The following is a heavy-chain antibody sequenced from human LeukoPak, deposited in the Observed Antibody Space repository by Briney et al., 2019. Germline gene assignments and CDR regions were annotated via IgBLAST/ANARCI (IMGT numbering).Heavy chain of an antibody. J-gene: IGHJ3*02. Sequence: GGSLRLSCAASGFTFSNYPMHWVRQAPGKGLKSVSAVSSNGASTYYENSVKDRFIVSRDNSKNTLYLQLGSLRAEDTAVYYCAREISRGFDIWGQGTMVTVSS. CDR1: GFTFSNYP. V-gene: IGHV3-64*01. CDR3: AREISRGFDI. CDR2: VSSNGAST. D-gene: IGHD2/OR15-2a*01.